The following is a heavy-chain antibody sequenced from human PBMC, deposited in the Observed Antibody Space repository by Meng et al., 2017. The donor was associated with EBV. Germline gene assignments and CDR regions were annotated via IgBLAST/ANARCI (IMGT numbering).Heavy chain of an antibody. CDR3: VRDLWLRIGECV. Sequence: QVQLVQSGAEVKKPGSSVKGSCKVSGGNFNNFGISWVRQAPGQGLEWMGDITPVFGIANYAESFQGRVTISADTSTRTAYMDLSSLRSDDTAVYYCVRDLWLRIGECVWGQGTLVTASS. V-gene: IGHV1-69*17. CDR1: GGNFNNFG. D-gene: IGHD5-12*01. J-gene: IGHJ4*02. CDR2: ITPVFGIA.